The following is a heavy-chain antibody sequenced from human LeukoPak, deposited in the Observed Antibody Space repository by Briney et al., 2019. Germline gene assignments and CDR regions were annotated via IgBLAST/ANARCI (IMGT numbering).Heavy chain of an antibody. Sequence: ASVKVSCKASGGTFISYAISWVRQAPGQGLEWMGGIIPIVGTANYAQKFQGRVTVTADESTSTAYMELSSLRSEDTAVYYCARDGVVSGGRPSYYYGMDVWGQGTTVTVSS. CDR3: ARDGVVSGGRPSYYYGMDV. CDR1: GGTFISYA. D-gene: IGHD3-16*01. J-gene: IGHJ6*02. CDR2: IIPIVGTA. V-gene: IGHV1-69*13.